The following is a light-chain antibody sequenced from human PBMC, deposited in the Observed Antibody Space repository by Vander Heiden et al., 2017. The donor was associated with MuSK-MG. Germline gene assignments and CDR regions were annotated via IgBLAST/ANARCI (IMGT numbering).Light chain of an antibody. CDR1: SSNIGAGYA. Sequence: QSILTQPPSVPGAPGQRVTISCTGSSSNIGAGYAVHWYHQLPATAPPLLIVSNNNRPSGVPDRFACATSCTSASPATTSLQAEDEADYYCYSSGNSISGDWVFGGGTKLTVL. J-gene: IGLJ3*02. CDR3: YSSGNSISGDWV. CDR2: SNN. V-gene: IGLV1-40*01.